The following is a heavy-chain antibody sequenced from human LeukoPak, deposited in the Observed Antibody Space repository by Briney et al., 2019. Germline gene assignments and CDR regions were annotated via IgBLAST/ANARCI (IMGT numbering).Heavy chain of an antibody. CDR1: GFTFDDYG. CDR2: INWNGGST. Sequence: PGGSLRLSCAASGFTFDDYGMSWVRQAPGKGLEWVSGINWNGGSTGYADSVKGRFTISRDNAKNSLYLQMNSLRAEDTALYYCARARGIAASDYMDVWGKGTTVTVSS. J-gene: IGHJ6*03. D-gene: IGHD6-25*01. CDR3: ARARGIAASDYMDV. V-gene: IGHV3-20*04.